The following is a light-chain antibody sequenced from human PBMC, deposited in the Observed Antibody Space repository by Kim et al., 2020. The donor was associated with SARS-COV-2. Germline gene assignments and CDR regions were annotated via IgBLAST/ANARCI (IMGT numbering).Light chain of an antibody. CDR2: DST. CDR1: SSNIGNNY. Sequence: GQKVTISCSGSSSNIGNNYVSWYRQVPGTAPQLLISDSTKRHSGIPDRFSGSKSGTSATLGIAGLQTGDEADYYCVTWDNNLGGVVFGGGTQLTVL. V-gene: IGLV1-51*01. CDR3: VTWDNNLGGVV. J-gene: IGLJ3*02.